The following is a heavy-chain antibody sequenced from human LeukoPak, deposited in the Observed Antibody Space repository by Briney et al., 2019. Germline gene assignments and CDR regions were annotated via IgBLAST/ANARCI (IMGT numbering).Heavy chain of an antibody. CDR2: MNPNSGNT. D-gene: IGHD3-3*01. V-gene: IGHV1-8*01. CDR3: ARGLRVLRFLEWLPGPYGMDV. J-gene: IGHJ6*02. CDR1: GYTFTSYD. Sequence: PGASVKVSCKASGYTFTSYDINWVRQATGQGLEWMGWMNPNSGNTGYAQKFQGRVTMTRNTSISTAYMELSSLRSEDTAVYYCARGLRVLRFLEWLPGPYGMDVWGQGTTVTVSS.